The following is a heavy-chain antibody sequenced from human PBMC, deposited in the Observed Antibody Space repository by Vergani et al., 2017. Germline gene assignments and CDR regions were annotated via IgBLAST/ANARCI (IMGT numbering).Heavy chain of an antibody. D-gene: IGHD1-26*01. CDR2: INPSGGST. V-gene: IGHV1-46*01. J-gene: IGHJ3*02. CDR1: GYTFTSYY. Sequence: QVQLVQSGAEVKKPGASVKVSCKASGYTFTSYYMHWVRQAPGQGLEWMGIINPSGGSTSYAQKFQGRVTMTRDTSTSTVYMELSSLRSEDTAVYYCARXPYSGSYAGGAEGAFDIWGQGTMVTVSS. CDR3: ARXPYSGSYAGGAEGAFDI.